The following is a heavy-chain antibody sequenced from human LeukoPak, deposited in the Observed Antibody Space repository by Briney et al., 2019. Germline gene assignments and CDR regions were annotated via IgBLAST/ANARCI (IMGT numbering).Heavy chain of an antibody. Sequence: PSETLSLTCTVSGGSISSYYWSWIRQPAGEGLEWIGRIYTSGSTDYNPSLKSRVTMSVDTSKNQFSLKLSSVTAADTAVYYCARDLVRQRLHYYYYMDVWGKGTTVTVSS. CDR2: IYTSGST. D-gene: IGHD4/OR15-4a*01. J-gene: IGHJ6*03. CDR3: ARDLVRQRLHYYYYMDV. V-gene: IGHV4-4*07. CDR1: GGSISSYY.